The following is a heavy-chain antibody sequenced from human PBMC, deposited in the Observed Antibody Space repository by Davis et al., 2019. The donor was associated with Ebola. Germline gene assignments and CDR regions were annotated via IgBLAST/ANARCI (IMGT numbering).Heavy chain of an antibody. Sequence: GSLRLSCEVSGFTFSSYSINWVRQAPGKGLEWVSYISRSSDFTWYADSVKGRFSISRDNAKNSLFLQMNTLRDEDTAMYYCVRDQHYAFDVWGQGTMVTVSS. D-gene: IGHD3-3*02. CDR1: GFTFSSYS. CDR3: VRDQHYAFDV. J-gene: IGHJ3*01. CDR2: ISRSSDFT. V-gene: IGHV3-48*02.